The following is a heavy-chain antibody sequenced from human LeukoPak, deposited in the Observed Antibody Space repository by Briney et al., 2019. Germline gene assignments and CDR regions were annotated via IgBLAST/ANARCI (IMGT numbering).Heavy chain of an antibody. CDR3: ATEGAAGTYY. CDR1: GLTASSNY. V-gene: IGHV3-53*01. D-gene: IGHD6-13*01. Sequence: GGSLRLSCAASGLTASSNYMRWVRQAPGKGLEWVSIIHSDVSTYYADSVKGRFTISRDNSKNTLYLQMNSLRAEDTAVYYCATEGAAGTYYWGQGTLVTVSS. CDR2: IHSDVST. J-gene: IGHJ4*02.